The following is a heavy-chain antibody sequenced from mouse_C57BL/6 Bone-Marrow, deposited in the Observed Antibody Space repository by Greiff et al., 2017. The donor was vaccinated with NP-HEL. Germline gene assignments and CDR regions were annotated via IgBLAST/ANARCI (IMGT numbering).Heavy chain of an antibody. V-gene: IGHV1-26*01. D-gene: IGHD1-1*01. CDR2: INPNNGGT. J-gene: IGHJ3*01. Sequence: VQLQQSGPELVKPGASVKISCKASGYTFTDYYMNWVKQSHGKSLEWIGDINPNNGGTSYNQKFKGKATLTVDKSSSTAYMELRSLTSEDSAVYYCARKELLRRGFAYWGQGTLVTVSA. CDR3: ARKELLRRGFAY. CDR1: GYTFTDYY.